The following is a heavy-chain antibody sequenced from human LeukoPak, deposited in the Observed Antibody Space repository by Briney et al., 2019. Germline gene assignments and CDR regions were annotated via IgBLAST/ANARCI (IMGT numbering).Heavy chain of an antibody. CDR3: ARGRYYFDY. J-gene: IGHJ4*02. Sequence: GGSLRLSCAASGFTFSSYWMHWVRQAPGKGLVWVSRFNSDGSTTSYADPVKGRFTISRDNVKNTLYLQMNSLRAEDTAVYYCARGRYYFDYWGQGTLVTVSS. CDR2: FNSDGSTT. V-gene: IGHV3-74*01. D-gene: IGHD4-17*01. CDR1: GFTFSSYW.